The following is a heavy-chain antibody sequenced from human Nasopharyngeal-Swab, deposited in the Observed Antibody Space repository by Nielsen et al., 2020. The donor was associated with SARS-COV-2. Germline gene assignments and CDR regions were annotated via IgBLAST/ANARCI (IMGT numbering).Heavy chain of an antibody. CDR2: ISSSSSSYI. Sequence: VRQAPGKGLEWASSISSSSSSYIYYADSVKGRFTISRDNAKNSLYLQMNSLRAEDTAVYYCAKRLTRDHLNNIVVVVAATPGGWGQGTLVTVSS. V-gene: IGHV3-21*04. CDR3: AKRLTRDHLNNIVVVVAATPGG. J-gene: IGHJ4*02. D-gene: IGHD2-15*01.